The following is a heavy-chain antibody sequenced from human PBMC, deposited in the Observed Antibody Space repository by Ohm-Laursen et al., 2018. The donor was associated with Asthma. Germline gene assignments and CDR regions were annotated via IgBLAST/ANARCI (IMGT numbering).Heavy chain of an antibody. CDR2: ISYDGSNK. Sequence: SLRLSCAASGFTFSSYAMHWVRQAPGKGLEWVALISYDGSNKYYVDSVKGRFTISRDNSKNTMYLQINSLRTEDTAVYYCARANRRGGVIVFWGQGTLVTVSS. CDR3: ARANRRGGVIVF. J-gene: IGHJ4*02. CDR1: GFTFSSYA. V-gene: IGHV3-30*04. D-gene: IGHD3-16*02.